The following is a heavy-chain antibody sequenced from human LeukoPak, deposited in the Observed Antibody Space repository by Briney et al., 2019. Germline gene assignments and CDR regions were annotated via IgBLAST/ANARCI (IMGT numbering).Heavy chain of an antibody. Sequence: PGGSLRLSCAASGFAFSSYEMIWVRQAPGKGLEWVSGISGSGGSTYYADSVKGRFTISRDNSKNTLYLQMRSLRAEDSAVYYCAKDARITMMLVVRGARPYYFDYWGQGTLVTVSS. CDR3: AKDARITMMLVVRGARPYYFDY. V-gene: IGHV3-23*01. J-gene: IGHJ4*02. D-gene: IGHD3-22*01. CDR2: ISGSGGST. CDR1: GFAFSSYE.